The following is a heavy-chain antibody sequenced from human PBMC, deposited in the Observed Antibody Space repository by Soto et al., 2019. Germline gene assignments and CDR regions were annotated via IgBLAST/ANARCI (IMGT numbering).Heavy chain of an antibody. J-gene: IGHJ6*02. Sequence: GESLKISCQGSGYTFSNHWINWVRLVPGKGLEWMGIIFPRDSDTRYSPSLQGQVIISVDKSINTAYLQWTRLTASDTAIYYCAKSIEGGTMDVWGQGTKVTVYS. D-gene: IGHD3-16*01. V-gene: IGHV5-51*01. CDR2: IFPRDSDT. CDR1: GYTFSNHW. CDR3: AKSIEGGTMDV.